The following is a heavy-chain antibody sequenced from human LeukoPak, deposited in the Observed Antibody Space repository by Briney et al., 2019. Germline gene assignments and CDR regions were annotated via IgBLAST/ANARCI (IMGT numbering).Heavy chain of an antibody. CDR2: ISWNSGSI. V-gene: IGHV3-9*01. J-gene: IGHJ4*02. CDR1: GFTFDDHA. CDR3: ATIEGLFDY. Sequence: PGGSLRLSCAASGFTFDDHAMHWVRQAPGKGLEWVSGISWNSGSIGYADSVKGRFTISRDNAKNSLYLQMNSLRAEDTALYYCATIEGLFDYWGQGTLVTVSS. D-gene: IGHD2-15*01.